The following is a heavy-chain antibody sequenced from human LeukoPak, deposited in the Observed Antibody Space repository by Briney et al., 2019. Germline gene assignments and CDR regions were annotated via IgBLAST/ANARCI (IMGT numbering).Heavy chain of an antibody. CDR3: ARDKGRGAFDI. J-gene: IGHJ3*02. D-gene: IGHD3-10*01. CDR1: GFTFSSYG. V-gene: IGHV3-33*01. Sequence: GRSLRLSCAASGFTFSSYGMHWARQAPGKGLEWVAVIWYDGSDKYYADSVKGRFTISRDNSKNTLYLQMNSLRAEDTAVYYCARDKGRGAFDIWGQGTMVTVSS. CDR2: IWYDGSDK.